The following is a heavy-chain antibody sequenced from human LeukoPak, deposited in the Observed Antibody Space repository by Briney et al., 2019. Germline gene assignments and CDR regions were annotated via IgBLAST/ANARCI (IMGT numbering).Heavy chain of an antibody. V-gene: IGHV4-34*01. CDR2: IHYTGAT. D-gene: IGHD7-27*01. Sequence: PSETLSSTAVFNVGSFRVYSWSWIRHPPGRGLGWIGEIHYTGATNYKPSLKSRVTISGDPSKNQFSLRVSSVTAADTAVYYCARGVLGPYYFDLWGRGTLVTVSS. CDR3: ARGVLGPYYFDL. J-gene: IGHJ2*01. CDR1: VGSFRVYS.